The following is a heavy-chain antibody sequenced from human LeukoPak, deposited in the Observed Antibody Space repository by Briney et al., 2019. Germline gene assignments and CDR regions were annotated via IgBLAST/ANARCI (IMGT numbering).Heavy chain of an antibody. Sequence: SVKVSCKASGGTFSSYAISWVRQAPGQGLDWMGRIIPILGIANYAQKFQGRVTITADKSTSTAYMELSSLRSEDTAVYYCARDVSGSYGDYFDYWGQGTLVTVSS. CDR2: IIPILGIA. V-gene: IGHV1-69*04. CDR3: ARDVSGSYGDYFDY. J-gene: IGHJ4*02. CDR1: GGTFSSYA. D-gene: IGHD1-26*01.